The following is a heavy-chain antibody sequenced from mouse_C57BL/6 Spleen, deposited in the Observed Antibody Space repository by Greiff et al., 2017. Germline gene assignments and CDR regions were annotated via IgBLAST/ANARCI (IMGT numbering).Heavy chain of an antibody. V-gene: IGHV1-39*01. Sequence: VQLQQSGPELVKPGASVKISCKASGYSFTDYNMNWVKQSNGKSLEWIGVINPNYGTTSYNQKFKGKATLAVDQSSSTAYMQLNSLTSEDSAVYYSASWRGSCAMDYWGQVTSVTVST. J-gene: IGHJ4*01. CDR3: ASWRGSCAMDY. CDR2: INPNYGTT. D-gene: IGHD1-1*02. CDR1: GYSFTDYN.